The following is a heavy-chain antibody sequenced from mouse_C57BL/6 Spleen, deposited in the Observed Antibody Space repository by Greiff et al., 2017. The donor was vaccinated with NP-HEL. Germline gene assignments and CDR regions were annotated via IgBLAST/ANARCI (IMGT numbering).Heavy chain of an antibody. J-gene: IGHJ2*01. Sequence: VKLMESGPGLVAPSQSLSITCTVSGFSLTSYAISWVRQPPGKGLEWLGVIWTGGGTNYNSALKSRLSISKDNSKSQVFLKMNSLQTDDTARYYCARNWGTTVVDYFDYWGQGTTLTVSS. CDR1: GFSLTSYA. D-gene: IGHD1-1*01. CDR3: ARNWGTTVVDYFDY. V-gene: IGHV2-9-1*01. CDR2: IWTGGGT.